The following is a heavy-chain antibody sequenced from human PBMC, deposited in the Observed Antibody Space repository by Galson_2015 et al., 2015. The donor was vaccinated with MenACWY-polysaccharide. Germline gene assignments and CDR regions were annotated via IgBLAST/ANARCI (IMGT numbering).Heavy chain of an antibody. V-gene: IGHV3-30-3*01. J-gene: IGHJ4*02. CDR1: GFTFSRYA. Sequence: SLRLSCAASGFTFSRYAMHWVRQAPGKGLEWVTIISYDGTNKYYADSVKGRFTISRDNSKNTLYLQMNSLRAEDTAVYYCAGEYCSRTSCQTIDHWGQGTLVTVSS. CDR2: ISYDGTNK. CDR3: AGEYCSRTSCQTIDH. D-gene: IGHD2-2*01.